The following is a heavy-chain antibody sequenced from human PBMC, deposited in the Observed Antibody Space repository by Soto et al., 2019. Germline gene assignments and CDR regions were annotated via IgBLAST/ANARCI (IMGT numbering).Heavy chain of an antibody. Sequence: SETLSLTCTVSGGAISSSGYYWGWIRQPPGKGLEWIGSIYNNGNTYHSPSLKSRVTISVDTSKNHFSLKVSSVTAADTAIYYCASRYCPRSSCNWIGNYWGQGTLVTVSS. CDR1: GGAISSSGYY. D-gene: IGHD2-2*01. CDR3: ASRYCPRSSCNWIGNY. J-gene: IGHJ4*02. CDR2: IYNNGNT. V-gene: IGHV4-39*02.